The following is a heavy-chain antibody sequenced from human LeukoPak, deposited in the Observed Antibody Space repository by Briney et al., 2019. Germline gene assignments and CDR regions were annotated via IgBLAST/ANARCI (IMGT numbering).Heavy chain of an antibody. Sequence: GESLKISCKGSGYSFTSYWIGWVRQMPGKGLEWMGIIYPGDSDTRYSPSFQGQVTMSVDKSISTAYLEWSSLKASDTALYYCARKYYYGSGSYYLVDHWGQGTLVTVSS. V-gene: IGHV5-51*01. CDR1: GYSFTSYW. J-gene: IGHJ4*02. CDR3: ARKYYYGSGSYYLVDH. CDR2: IYPGDSDT. D-gene: IGHD3-10*01.